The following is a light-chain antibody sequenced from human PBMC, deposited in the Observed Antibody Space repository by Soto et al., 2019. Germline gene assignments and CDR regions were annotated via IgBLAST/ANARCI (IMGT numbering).Light chain of an antibody. CDR3: QQYNSYSWT. V-gene: IGKV1-5*01. J-gene: IGKJ1*01. CDR2: DAS. Sequence: DIQMTQSPSTLCAFVGDRVTITCRASQRISSWLAWYQQKPGKAPKLLIYDASSLESGVPSRFSGSGSGTEFTLTISSLQPDDFATYYCQQYNSYSWTFGQGTKVDIK. CDR1: QRISSW.